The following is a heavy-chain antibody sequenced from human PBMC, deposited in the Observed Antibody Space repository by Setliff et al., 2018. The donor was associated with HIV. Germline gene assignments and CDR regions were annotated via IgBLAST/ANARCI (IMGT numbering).Heavy chain of an antibody. Sequence: EALSLTCSVSGDSVSDYYWSWIRQPPGKGLEWIGDISTFRGTNYSPSLQSRVTISMDTSKNQLSLNLSSATAADTAVYYCSRGTFGGVIAQYYFDYWGQGTLVTV. CDR3: SRGTFGGVIAQYYFDY. D-gene: IGHD3-16*02. J-gene: IGHJ4*02. CDR1: GDSVSDYY. CDR2: ISTFRGT. V-gene: IGHV4-4*09.